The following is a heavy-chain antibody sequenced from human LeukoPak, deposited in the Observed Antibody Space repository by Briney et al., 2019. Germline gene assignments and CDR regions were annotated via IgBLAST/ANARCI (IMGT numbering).Heavy chain of an antibody. D-gene: IGHD6-19*01. V-gene: IGHV6-1*01. CDR3: ARDTSRIAVAGTGFDY. CDR1: GDSVSSNSAA. Sequence: SQTLSLTCAISGDSVSSNSAAWNWIRQSPSRGLEWLGRTYYRSKWYTEYAVSVKSRITINPDTSKNQFSLQLSSVTAADTAVYCCARDTSRIAVAGTGFDYWGQGTLVTVSS. CDR2: TYYRSKWYT. J-gene: IGHJ4*02.